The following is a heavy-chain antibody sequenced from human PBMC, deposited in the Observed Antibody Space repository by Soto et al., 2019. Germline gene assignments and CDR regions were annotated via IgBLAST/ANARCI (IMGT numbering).Heavy chain of an antibody. D-gene: IGHD5-12*01. CDR3: AKAWSGVATMADYVMNV. CDR1: GFTFSIDA. V-gene: IGHV3-23*01. CDR2: ISGSGGST. J-gene: IGHJ6*01. Sequence: PGGSLRLSCAASGFTFSIDAMSWVRQARGKGLEWVSAISGSGGSTYYADSVKGRFTISRDNSKNTLYLQVNSLRAEDTAVYYCAKAWSGVATMADYVMNVYGQDTTETV.